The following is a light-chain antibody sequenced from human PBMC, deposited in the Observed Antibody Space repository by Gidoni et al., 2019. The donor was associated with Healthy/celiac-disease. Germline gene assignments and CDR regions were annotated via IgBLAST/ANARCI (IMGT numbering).Light chain of an antibody. CDR1: QGISNY. CDR3: QKYNSAPYT. V-gene: IGKV1-27*01. Sequence: IQSTQSPSSLSASVGDRVPITGRASQGISNYSAWYQQKPGKVPKLLIYAASTLQSGVPSRFSGSGAGTDFTLTISSLQPGDVAAYYCQKYNSAPYTFGQGTKLEIK. CDR2: AAS. J-gene: IGKJ2*01.